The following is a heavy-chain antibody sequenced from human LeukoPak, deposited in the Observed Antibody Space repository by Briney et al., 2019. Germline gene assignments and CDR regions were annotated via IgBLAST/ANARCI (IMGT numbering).Heavy chain of an antibody. CDR3: VTNVVYGSGIYYFDY. V-gene: IGHV4-39*01. CDR2: INYSGST. J-gene: IGHJ4*02. Sequence: SETLSLTCPVSGDCISSSSLYWMWIRQPPGKGLEWIASINYSGSTYYNPSLKSRVTISVDTSKNQFSLKLSSVTAADTAVFYCVTNVVYGSGIYYFDYWGQGTLVTVSS. CDR1: GDCISSSSLY. D-gene: IGHD3-10*01.